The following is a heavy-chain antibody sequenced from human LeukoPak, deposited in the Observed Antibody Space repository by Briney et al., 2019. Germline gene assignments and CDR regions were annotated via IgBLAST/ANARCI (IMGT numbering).Heavy chain of an antibody. CDR1: GFTFSNSW. J-gene: IGHJ4*02. CDR2: INHSGST. V-gene: IGHV4-34*01. Sequence: PGGSLRLSCAGSGFTFSNSWMGWVRQAPGKGLEWIGEINHSGSTNYNPSLKSRVTISVDTSKNQFSLKLSSVTAADTAVYYCARVYYYDSSGYPYYFDYWGQGTLVTVSS. D-gene: IGHD3-22*01. CDR3: ARVYYYDSSGYPYYFDY.